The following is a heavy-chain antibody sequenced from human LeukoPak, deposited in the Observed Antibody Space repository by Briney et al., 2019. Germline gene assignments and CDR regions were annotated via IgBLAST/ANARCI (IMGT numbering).Heavy chain of an antibody. D-gene: IGHD2-21*02. CDR3: ARERVVVTAIEDCYYGMDV. Sequence: GSLRLSCAASGFTFSSYWMHWVRQAPGKGLVWFSRINSDGSSTSYADSVKGRFTTSRDNAKNTLYLQMNSLRAEDAAVYYCARERVVVTAIEDCYYGMDVWGQGTTVTVSS. CDR2: INSDGSST. V-gene: IGHV3-74*01. J-gene: IGHJ6*02. CDR1: GFTFSSYW.